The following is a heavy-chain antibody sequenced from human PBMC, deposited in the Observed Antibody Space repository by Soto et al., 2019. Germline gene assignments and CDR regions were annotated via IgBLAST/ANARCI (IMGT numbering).Heavy chain of an antibody. J-gene: IGHJ2*01. CDR1: GGSISSSSYY. CDR2: IYYSGST. Sequence: SETLSLTCTVSGGSISSSSYYWGWIRQPPGKGLEWIGSIYYSGSTYYNPSLKSRVTISVDTSKKQFSLKLSSVTAADTAVYYCAITQEYCSGGSCYRGYFDLWGRGTLVTVS. CDR3: AITQEYCSGGSCYRGYFDL. D-gene: IGHD2-15*01. V-gene: IGHV4-39*01.